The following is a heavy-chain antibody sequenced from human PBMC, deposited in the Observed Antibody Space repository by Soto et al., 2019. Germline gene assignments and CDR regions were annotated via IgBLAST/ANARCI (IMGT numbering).Heavy chain of an antibody. CDR1: AFTSSRFG. V-gene: IGHV3-30*18. J-gene: IGHJ4*02. CDR2: VSYDGTME. D-gene: IGHD3-22*01. Sequence: GGSLSLSCAASAFTSSRFGMDWVRQAAGKGLEWVAVVSYDGTMEDYADSVTGRFTVSRDNSKNTLYLQMNSLRAEDTAMYFCAKDFDSPPYYFDYWGQGTLVTVSS. CDR3: AKDFDSPPYYFDY.